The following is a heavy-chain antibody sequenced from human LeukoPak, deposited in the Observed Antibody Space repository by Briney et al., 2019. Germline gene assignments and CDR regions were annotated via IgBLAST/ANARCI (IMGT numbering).Heavy chain of an antibody. D-gene: IGHD2-15*01. J-gene: IGHJ5*02. CDR3: ATILGVYCSGGSCYSYAPFDP. Sequence: GGSLRLSCAASGFTFSSYSMNWVRQAPGKGLEWVSSISSSSSYIYYADSVKGRFTISRDNAKNSLYLQMNSLRAEDTAVYYCATILGVYCSGGSCYSYAPFDPWGQGTLVTVSS. V-gene: IGHV3-21*04. CDR1: GFTFSSYS. CDR2: ISSSSSYI.